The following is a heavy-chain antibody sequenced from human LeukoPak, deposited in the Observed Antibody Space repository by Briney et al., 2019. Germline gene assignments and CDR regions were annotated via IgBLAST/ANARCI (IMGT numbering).Heavy chain of an antibody. CDR1: GFTFSTYA. J-gene: IGHJ3*02. CDR2: ISGGGDST. CDR3: ARYGDSSVYYSADAFDI. Sequence: GGSLRLSCAASGFTFSTYAMSWVRQAPGKGLEWVSTISGGGDSTYYADSVRGRFTIFRDNAKNSLYMQMNSLRAEDTAVYYCARYGDSSVYYSADAFDIWGQGTMVTVSS. D-gene: IGHD3-22*01. V-gene: IGHV3-23*01.